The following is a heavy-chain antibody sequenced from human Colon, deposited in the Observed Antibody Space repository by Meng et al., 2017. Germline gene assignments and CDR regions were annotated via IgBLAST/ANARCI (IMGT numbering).Heavy chain of an antibody. D-gene: IGHD6-13*01. CDR2: IHYSGST. CDR3: ARSSSWSRYFDY. V-gene: IGHV4-31*03. Sequence: QVQLQEAGPGLGKPSQTLALTCTVSGGAISSGGYYWSWIRQHPGKGLEWIGYIHYSGSTYYNPPLKSRVTISVDTSKNQFSLKLTSVTAADTAVYYCARSSSWSRYFDYWGQGTLVTVSS. CDR1: GGAISSGGYY. J-gene: IGHJ4*02.